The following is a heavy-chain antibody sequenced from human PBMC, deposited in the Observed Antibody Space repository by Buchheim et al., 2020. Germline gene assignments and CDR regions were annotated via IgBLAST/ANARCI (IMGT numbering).Heavy chain of an antibody. Sequence: EVQLVESGGGLVQPGGSLRLSCAASGFTFSSYSMNWVRQAPGKGLEWVSYISSSSSTIYYADSVKGRFTISRDNAKNSLYLQMNSLRAEDTAVYYCARPPSDDSSGYYSDDYWGQGTL. V-gene: IGHV3-48*01. D-gene: IGHD3-22*01. J-gene: IGHJ4*02. CDR3: ARPPSDDSSGYYSDDY. CDR2: ISSSSSTI. CDR1: GFTFSSYS.